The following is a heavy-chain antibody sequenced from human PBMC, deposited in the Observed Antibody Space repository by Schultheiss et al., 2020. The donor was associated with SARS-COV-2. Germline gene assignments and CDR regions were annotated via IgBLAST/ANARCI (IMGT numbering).Heavy chain of an antibody. V-gene: IGHV3-74*01. D-gene: IGHD3-10*01. CDR2: INSDGSST. CDR3: ARGRGFRRSDYYYYMDV. J-gene: IGHJ6*03. Sequence: GESLKISCAASGFTFSSYAMSWVRQAPGKGLVWVSRINSDGSSTSYADSVKGRFTISRDNAKNTLYLQMNSLRAEDTAVYYCARGRGFRRSDYYYYMDVWGKGTTVTVSS. CDR1: GFTFSSYA.